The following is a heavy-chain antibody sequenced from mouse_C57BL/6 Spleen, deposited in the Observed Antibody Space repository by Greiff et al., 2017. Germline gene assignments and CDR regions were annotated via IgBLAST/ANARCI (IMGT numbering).Heavy chain of an antibody. CDR2: IYPEDGET. D-gene: IGHD2-3*01. CDR1: GFNITDYY. CDR3: ARAPRYDDYYFFVY. Sequence: EVQLQQSGAELVKPGASVKLSCTASGFNITDYYMHWVKQRTEQGLEWIGRIYPEDGETNYAPKFQGKATITADTSSNTAYLQLSSLTSEDTAVYYCARAPRYDDYYFFVYWGQGTTLTVSS. J-gene: IGHJ2*01. V-gene: IGHV14-2*01.